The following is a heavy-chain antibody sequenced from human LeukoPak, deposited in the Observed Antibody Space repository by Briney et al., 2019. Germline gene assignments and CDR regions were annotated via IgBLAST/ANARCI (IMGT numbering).Heavy chain of an antibody. J-gene: IGHJ3*02. V-gene: IGHV4-30-4*01. CDR2: FYYSGST. D-gene: IGHD6-19*01. CDR3: ARTTYSGGWAGAFDI. CDR1: GGSISSCDYY. Sequence: SETLSLTCSVSGGSISSCDYYWTWIRQPPGKGLDWIAYFYYSGSTYYNPSLKSRVTILVETSKNQFSLKLASVTAADTAVYYCARTTYSGGWAGAFDIWGQGTMVTVSS.